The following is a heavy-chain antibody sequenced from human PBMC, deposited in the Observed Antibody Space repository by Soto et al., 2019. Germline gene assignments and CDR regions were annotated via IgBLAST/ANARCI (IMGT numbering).Heavy chain of an antibody. J-gene: IGHJ6*02. CDR2: IYYSGST. Sequence: SETLSLTCTVSGGSISSSSYYWGWIRQPPGKGLEWIGSIYYSGSTYYNPSLKSRVTISVDTSKNQFSLKLSSVTAADTAVYYCSSKAVLRYFDWLLSHSYGMAVWGQGTTVTVSS. CDR3: SSKAVLRYFDWLLSHSYGMAV. D-gene: IGHD3-9*01. V-gene: IGHV4-39*01. CDR1: GGSISSSSYY.